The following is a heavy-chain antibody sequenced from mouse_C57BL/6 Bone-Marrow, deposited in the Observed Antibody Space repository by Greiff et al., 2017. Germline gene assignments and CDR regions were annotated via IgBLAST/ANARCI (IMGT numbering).Heavy chain of an antibody. CDR2: IDPSDSYT. V-gene: IGHV1-59*01. CDR1: GYTFTSYW. CDR3: ARGRANFYYAMDY. J-gene: IGHJ4*01. Sequence: QVQLQQPGAELVRPGTSVKLSCKASGYTFTSYWMHWVKQRPGQGLEWIGVIDPSDSYTNYNQKFKGKATLTVDTSSSTAYMQLSSLTSEDSAVYYCARGRANFYYAMDYWGQGTSVTVSA. D-gene: IGHD3-1*01.